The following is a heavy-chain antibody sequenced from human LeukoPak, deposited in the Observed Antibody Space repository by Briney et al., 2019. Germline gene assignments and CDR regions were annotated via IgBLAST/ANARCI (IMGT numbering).Heavy chain of an antibody. Sequence: PSETLSLTCAVYGGSFSGYYWSWIRQPPGKGLEWIGEINHRGSTNYDPSLKSRVTISVDTSKNQFCLKLSSVTAADTAVYYCARREGQVLRFLEWTPRRFSWFDPWGQGTLVTVSS. CDR1: GGSFSGYY. J-gene: IGHJ5*02. V-gene: IGHV4-34*01. CDR2: INHRGST. CDR3: ARREGQVLRFLEWTPRRFSWFDP. D-gene: IGHD3-3*01.